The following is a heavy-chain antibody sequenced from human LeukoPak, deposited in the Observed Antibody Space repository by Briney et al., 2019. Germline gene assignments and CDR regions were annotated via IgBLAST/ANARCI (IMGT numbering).Heavy chain of an antibody. V-gene: IGHV3-64*05. CDR2: ISSNGGST. CDR3: VRARIAVAGTETDPPYH. CDR1: GFTFSRQA. D-gene: IGHD6-19*01. J-gene: IGHJ5*02. Sequence: GGSLRLSCSASGFTFSRQAMYWVRQAPGKGLEYVLGISSNGGSTYYADSLKGRFTISRDNSKNMLYFQMSSLRAEDTAVYYCVRARIAVAGTETDPPYHWGQGTLVTVSS.